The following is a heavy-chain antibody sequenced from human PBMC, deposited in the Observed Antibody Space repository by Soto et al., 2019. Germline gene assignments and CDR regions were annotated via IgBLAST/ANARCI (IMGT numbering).Heavy chain of an antibody. CDR3: ARGDWGGSLPVNWFDS. D-gene: IGHD7-27*01. CDR2: ISYSGNTI. Sequence: PGGSLRLSCAASGFTFSNYEMNWVRQAPGRGLEWVSHISYSGNTIYYADSVKGRFTISRDNANSSLFLQMNSLRAEDTAIYYCARGDWGGSLPVNWFDSWGQGTLVTVSS. CDR1: GFTFSNYE. J-gene: IGHJ5*01. V-gene: IGHV3-48*03.